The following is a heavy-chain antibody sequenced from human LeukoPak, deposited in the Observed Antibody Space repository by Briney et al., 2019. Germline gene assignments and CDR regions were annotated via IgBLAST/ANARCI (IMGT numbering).Heavy chain of an antibody. CDR3: ARGPWASFDY. V-gene: IGHV3-66*01. D-gene: IGHD3-16*01. Sequence: PGGSLRLSCAASGFTVSRNYMTWVRPAPGKGLEWVSVIYSDGDTYYVDSVKGRFTISRDNSKNTLYLQMNSLRAEDTAVYYCARGPWASFDYWGQGTLVTVSS. J-gene: IGHJ4*02. CDR2: IYSDGDT. CDR1: GFTVSRNY.